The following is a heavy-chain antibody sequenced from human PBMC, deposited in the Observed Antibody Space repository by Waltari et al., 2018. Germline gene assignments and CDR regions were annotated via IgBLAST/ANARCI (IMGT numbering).Heavy chain of an antibody. V-gene: IGHV3-30*01. CDR1: GFTFSSYA. J-gene: IGHJ6*02. CDR2: ISYDGSNK. D-gene: IGHD4-4*01. CDR3: ARGLGPTVGRTGNYYYYGMDV. Sequence: QVQLVESGGGVVQPGRSLRLSCAASGFTFSSYAMHWVRQAPGKGPEWVAVISYDGSNKYYADSVKGRFTISRDNSKNTLYLQMNSLRAEDTAVYYCARGLGPTVGRTGNYYYYGMDVWGQGTTVTVSS.